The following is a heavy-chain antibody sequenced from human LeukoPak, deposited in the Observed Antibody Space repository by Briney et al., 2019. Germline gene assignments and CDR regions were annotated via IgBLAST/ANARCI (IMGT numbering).Heavy chain of an antibody. Sequence: ASETLSLTCTVSGGSISSSSYYWGWIRQPPGKGLEWIGTIYYTGNTYYNPSLKSRVTISVDTSKNQLSLKLSSVTAADTAVYYCARWLGAIAWPYYFDYWGQGTLVTVSS. CDR3: ARWLGAIAWPYYFDY. V-gene: IGHV4-39*01. CDR2: IYYTGNT. CDR1: GGSISSSSYY. J-gene: IGHJ4*02. D-gene: IGHD3-16*02.